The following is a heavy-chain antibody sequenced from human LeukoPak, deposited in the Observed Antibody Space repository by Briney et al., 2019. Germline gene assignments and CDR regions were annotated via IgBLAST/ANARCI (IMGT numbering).Heavy chain of an antibody. CDR2: IYHSGST. CDR3: ARDQVGAIYYFDY. CDR1: GGSISSSNW. D-gene: IGHD1-26*01. J-gene: IGHJ4*02. Sequence: SETRSLTCAVSGGSISSSNWWSWVRQPPGEGLEGIGEIYHSGSTNYNPSLKSRVTISVDKSKNQFSLKLSSVTAADTAVYYCARDQVGAIYYFDYWGQGTLVTVSS. V-gene: IGHV4-4*02.